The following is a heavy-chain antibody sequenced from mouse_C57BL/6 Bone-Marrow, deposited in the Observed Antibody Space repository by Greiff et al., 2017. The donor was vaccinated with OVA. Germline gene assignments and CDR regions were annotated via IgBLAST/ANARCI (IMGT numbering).Heavy chain of an antibody. Sequence: QVQLKQPGAELVKPGASVKMSCRASGYTFTNHWITWVRQRPGQGLEWIGDVFPGSGGSNNNEKFKRRATLTVDTSSSTAYMQLSSLTSEDSAVYYCARDYGSSGGALDYWGQGTSVTVSS. V-gene: IGHV1-55*01. CDR2: VFPGSGGS. J-gene: IGHJ4*01. CDR3: ARDYGSSGGALDY. D-gene: IGHD1-1*01. CDR1: GYTFTNHW.